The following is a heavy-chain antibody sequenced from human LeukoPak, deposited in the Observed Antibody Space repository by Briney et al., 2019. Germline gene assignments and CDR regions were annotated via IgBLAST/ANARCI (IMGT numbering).Heavy chain of an antibody. CDR1: GFVFRAYA. CDR3: AKYHRPITVYATGDY. CDR2: ISGTGYST. Sequence: QPGGSLRLSCAASGFVFRAYAMTWVRQAPGKGLEWVSAISGTGYSTYYADSVKGRFTISRDNSKNMLFLQMNSLGAEDTAVYYCAKYHRPITVYATGDYWGQGTLVIVSS. V-gene: IGHV3-23*01. J-gene: IGHJ4*02. D-gene: IGHD2-8*01.